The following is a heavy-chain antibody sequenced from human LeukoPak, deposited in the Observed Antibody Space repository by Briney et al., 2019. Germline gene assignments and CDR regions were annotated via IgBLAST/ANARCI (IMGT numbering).Heavy chain of an antibody. CDR1: GYTFTGYY. CDR2: INPNSGGT. CDR3: ARTSYDSSGYPFRFDY. V-gene: IGHV1-2*02. D-gene: IGHD3-22*01. J-gene: IGHJ4*02. Sequence: GASVKVSCKTSGYTFTGYYMHWVRQAPGQGLEWMGWINPNSGGTNYAQKFQGRVTMTRDTSISTAYMELSRLRSDDTAVYYCARTSYDSSGYPFRFDYWGQGTLVTVSS.